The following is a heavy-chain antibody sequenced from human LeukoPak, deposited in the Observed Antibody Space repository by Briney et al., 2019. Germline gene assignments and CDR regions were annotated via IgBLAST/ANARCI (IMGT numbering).Heavy chain of an antibody. CDR2: ISGSGGST. J-gene: IGHJ1*01. V-gene: IGHV3-23*01. CDR3: ATSMVRGVIAEYFQH. Sequence: GGWLRLSCAASGFTFSSYAMSLVRQAPGKGLEWVSAISGSGGSTYYADSVKGRFTISRDNSKNTLYLQMNSLRAEDTAVYYCATSMVRGVIAEYFQHWGQGTLVTVSS. D-gene: IGHD3-10*01. CDR1: GFTFSSYA.